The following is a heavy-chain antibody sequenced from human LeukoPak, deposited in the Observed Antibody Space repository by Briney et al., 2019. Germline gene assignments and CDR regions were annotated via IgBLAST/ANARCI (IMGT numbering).Heavy chain of an antibody. Sequence: SETLSLTCAVYGGSFSGYYWSWIRQPPGKGLEWIGEINHSGSTNYNPSLKSRVTISVDTSKNQFSLKLSSVTAADTAVYYCARDVYDYVWGSYRWSDYWGQGTLVTVSS. CDR1: GGSFSGYY. J-gene: IGHJ4*02. CDR2: INHSGST. CDR3: ARDVYDYVWGSYRWSDY. V-gene: IGHV4-34*01. D-gene: IGHD3-16*02.